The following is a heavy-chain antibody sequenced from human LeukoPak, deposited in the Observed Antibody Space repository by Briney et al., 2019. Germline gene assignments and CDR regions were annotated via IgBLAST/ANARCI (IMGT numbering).Heavy chain of an antibody. V-gene: IGHV1-2*02. CDR1: GYTFTGYY. CDR2: INPNSGGT. D-gene: IGHD3-10*01. CDR3: ARAALGVWFGEPLGGPTEY. J-gene: IGHJ4*02. Sequence: ASVKVSCKASGYTFTGYYIHWVRQAPGQGLEWMGWINPNSGGTYYAQSFQDRVTMTRDTSISTAYMELSRLRSDDTAVYYCARAALGVWFGEPLGGPTEYWGQRTLVTVSS.